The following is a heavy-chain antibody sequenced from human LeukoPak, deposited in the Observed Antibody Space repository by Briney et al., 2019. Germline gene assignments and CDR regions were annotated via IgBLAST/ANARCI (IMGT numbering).Heavy chain of an antibody. Sequence: GGSLRLSCAASGFTFSSYAMHWVRQAPGKGLEWVAGISYDGSNKYYADSVKGRFTISRDNSKNTLYLQMNSLRAEDTAVYYCAGDLELYYYDSSGYQGPFDYWGQGTLVTVSS. CDR3: AGDLELYYYDSSGYQGPFDY. J-gene: IGHJ4*02. V-gene: IGHV3-30*04. CDR2: ISYDGSNK. D-gene: IGHD3-22*01. CDR1: GFTFSSYA.